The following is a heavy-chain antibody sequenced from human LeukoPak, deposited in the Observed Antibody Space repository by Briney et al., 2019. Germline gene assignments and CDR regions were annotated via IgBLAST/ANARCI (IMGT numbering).Heavy chain of an antibody. Sequence: SETLSLTCTVSGASITSSYWSCIRQPPGRGLEWIGYVYYSGNTNYNPSLKSRVTLSVDMSKNQFSLKLNSVTAADTAIYYCARGYYDSRGYSNAFDIWGQGTMVTVSS. V-gene: IGHV4-59*01. D-gene: IGHD3-22*01. J-gene: IGHJ3*02. CDR3: ARGYYDSRGYSNAFDI. CDR2: VYYSGNT. CDR1: GASITSSY.